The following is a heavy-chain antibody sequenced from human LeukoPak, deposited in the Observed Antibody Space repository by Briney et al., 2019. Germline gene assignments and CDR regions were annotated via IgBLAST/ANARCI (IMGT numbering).Heavy chain of an antibody. CDR1: RFIFSSYA. CDR3: AKDQGYYDSSGYYFYGAFDI. D-gene: IGHD3-22*01. V-gene: IGHV3-23*01. CDR2: ISGSGEIT. J-gene: IGHJ3*02. Sequence: PGGSLRLSCAASRFIFSSYAMNWVRQAPGKGLEWISAISGSGEITYYADSVKGRFTISRDNSKNTLYLQMNSLRAEDTAVYYCAKDQGYYDSSGYYFYGAFDIWGQGTMVTVSS.